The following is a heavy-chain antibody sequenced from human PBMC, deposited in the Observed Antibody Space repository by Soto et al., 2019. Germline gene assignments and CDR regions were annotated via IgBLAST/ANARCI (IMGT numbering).Heavy chain of an antibody. CDR2: INAGNGNT. Sequence: GASVKVSCKASGYTFTSYAMHWVRQAPGQRLEWMGWINAGNGNTKYSQKFQGRVTITADKSTSTAYMELSSLRSEDTAVYYCARVFDYYGSDHPGMDVWGQGTTVTVSS. CDR1: GYTFTSYA. J-gene: IGHJ6*02. D-gene: IGHD3-10*01. V-gene: IGHV1-3*01. CDR3: ARVFDYYGSDHPGMDV.